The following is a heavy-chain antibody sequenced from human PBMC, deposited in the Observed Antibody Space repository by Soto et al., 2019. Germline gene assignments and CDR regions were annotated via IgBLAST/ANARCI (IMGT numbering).Heavy chain of an antibody. Sequence: PSETLSLTCTVSGGSISSYYWSWIRQPPGKGLERIGEIYHSGSTNYNPSLKSRVTISVDTSKNQVSLTLSSVTAADTAVYYCARGEPRFMEWLLLSEYFDPWGQGTLVTVSS. V-gene: IGHV4-59*12. CDR3: ARGEPRFMEWLLLSEYFDP. J-gene: IGHJ5*02. CDR2: IYHSGST. CDR1: GGSISSYY. D-gene: IGHD3-3*01.